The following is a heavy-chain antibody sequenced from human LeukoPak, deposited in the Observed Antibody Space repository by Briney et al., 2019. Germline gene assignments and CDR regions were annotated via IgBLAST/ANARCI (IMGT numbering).Heavy chain of an antibody. CDR2: ISGSGGST. CDR3: AKVPYKDYCSGGSCYPFDY. CDR1: GFTFSSYA. V-gene: IGHV3-23*01. D-gene: IGHD2-15*01. J-gene: IGHJ4*02. Sequence: GGSLRLSCAASGFTFSSYAMSWVRQAPGKGLEWVSAISGSGGSTYYADSVKGRFTISRDNSKNTLYLQMNSLRAEDTAVYYCAKVPYKDYCSGGSCYPFDYWGQGTLVTVSS.